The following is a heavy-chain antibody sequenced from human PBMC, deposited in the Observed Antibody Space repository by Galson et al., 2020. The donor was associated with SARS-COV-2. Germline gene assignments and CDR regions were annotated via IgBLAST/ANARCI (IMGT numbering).Heavy chain of an antibody. CDR2: IYQGGTT. CDR3: ARPSSSGYYSVWYFDL. V-gene: IGHV4-38-2*01. J-gene: IGHJ2*01. Sequence: SETLSLTCAVSGLSISSDFYWGWIRQPPGKGLEWIGNIYQGGTTYYNPFLQSRVTISIDKSKNQFSLKMTSVTAADTAIYYCARPSSSGYYSVWYFDLWGRGTLVTVSS. CDR1: GLSISSDFY. D-gene: IGHD3-22*01.